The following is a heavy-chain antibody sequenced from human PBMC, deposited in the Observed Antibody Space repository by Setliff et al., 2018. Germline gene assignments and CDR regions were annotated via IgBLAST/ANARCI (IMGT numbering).Heavy chain of an antibody. CDR1: GLTFSSDA. CDR2: ISSDGSSI. D-gene: IGHD6-13*01. V-gene: IGHV3-23*03. CDR3: ARCSSWHGHYPHFNY. Sequence: QAGGSLRLSCAASGLTFSSDAMTWVRQTPGKGLEWVSVISSDGSSIYYADSVKGRFTISRDNSKNTLYLQMNSLRAEDTAIDYCARCSSWHGHYPHFNYWGQGTLVTVSS. J-gene: IGHJ4*02.